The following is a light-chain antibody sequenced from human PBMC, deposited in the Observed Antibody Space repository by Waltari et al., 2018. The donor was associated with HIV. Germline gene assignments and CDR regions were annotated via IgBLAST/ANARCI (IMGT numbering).Light chain of an antibody. CDR2: EVS. Sequence: QSALTQPASGSGSPGQSITISCTGTSSDVGGYYLVPWYQQHPGKAPQLMIYEVSKRPSGVSNRFSGSKSGNTASLTISGLQAEDEADYYCCSYAGSSTFVVFGGGTKLTVL. CDR1: SSDVGGYYL. V-gene: IGLV2-23*02. J-gene: IGLJ2*01. CDR3: CSYAGSSTFVV.